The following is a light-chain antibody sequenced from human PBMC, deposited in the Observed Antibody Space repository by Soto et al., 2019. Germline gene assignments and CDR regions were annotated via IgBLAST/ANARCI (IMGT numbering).Light chain of an antibody. J-gene: IGKJ4*01. CDR3: QQYAYRPPLT. Sequence: EIVLTQSPATLSLSPGERATLSCGASQSVSSNYLAWYQQKPGQAPRLLIYGASTRATGIPARFSGSGSGTEFTLTISSLQSEDFAVYYCQQYAYRPPLTFGGGTKVDIK. V-gene: IGKV3-15*01. CDR1: QSVSSN. CDR2: GAS.